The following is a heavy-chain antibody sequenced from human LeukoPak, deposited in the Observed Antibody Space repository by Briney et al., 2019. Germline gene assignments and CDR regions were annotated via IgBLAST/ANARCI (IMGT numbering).Heavy chain of an antibody. D-gene: IGHD5-18*01. J-gene: IGHJ4*02. V-gene: IGHV4-59*01. Sequence: PSETLSLTCTVSGCSMSGYCWSWIRQPPGKGLEWIGYIYYSGSTNYNPSLKSRVTISVDTSKNQFSLKLSSVTAADTAVYYCARDLGGYNYGYSFDFWGQGTLVTVSS. CDR2: IYYSGST. CDR3: ARDLGGYNYGYSFDF. CDR1: GCSMSGYC.